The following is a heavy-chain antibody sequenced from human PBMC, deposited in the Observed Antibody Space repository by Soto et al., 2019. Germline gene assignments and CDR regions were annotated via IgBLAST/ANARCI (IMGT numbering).Heavy chain of an antibody. V-gene: IGHV3-7*03. CDR2: IKQDGSEA. CDR3: ARDDCSSTNCYQGAAGFHYYYYGLGV. D-gene: IGHD2-2*01. J-gene: IGHJ6*02. CDR1: GFTFRNYW. Sequence: EVKLVESGGGVVQPGGSLRLSCAVSGFTFRNYWMTWVRQAPGKGLEWVANIKQDGSEAYYVASVKGRFTISRDNAEESLFLPMPGLRVDDTAIYYCARDDCSSTNCYQGAAGFHYYYYGLGVWGQGTKVTVS.